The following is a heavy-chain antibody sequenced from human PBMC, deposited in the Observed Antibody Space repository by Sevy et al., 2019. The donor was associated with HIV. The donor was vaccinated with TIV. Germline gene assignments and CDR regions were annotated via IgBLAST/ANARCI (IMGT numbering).Heavy chain of an antibody. CDR2: ISSSSSTI. CDR3: ARDIQKWLGPGGDPV. V-gene: IGHV3-48*02. CDR1: GFTFSSYT. J-gene: IGHJ4*02. Sequence: GGSLRLSCAASGFTFSSYTMNWVHQAPGKGLEWVSYISSSSSTIYYADSVKGRFTISRDNAKNSLYLQMNSLRDEDTAIYYCARDIQKWLGPGGDPVWGQGTLVTVSS. D-gene: IGHD6-19*01.